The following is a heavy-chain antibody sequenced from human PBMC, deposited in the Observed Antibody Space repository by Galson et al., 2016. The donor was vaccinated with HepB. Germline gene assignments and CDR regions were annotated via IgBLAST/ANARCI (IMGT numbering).Heavy chain of an antibody. V-gene: IGHV1-46*01. J-gene: IGHJ4*02. Sequence: SVKVSCKASGYTFTSYYLHWVRQAPGQGLEWMGIINSSGGNTRYARKFQGRVTMTRDTSTSTVTMELSSLRSEDTAVYYCARDQSRFKTYSDFWSGEVGPSPGYYFDYWGQGTLVTVSS. CDR1: GYTFTSYY. D-gene: IGHD3-3*01. CDR3: ARDQSRFKTYSDFWSGEVGPSPGYYFDY. CDR2: INSSGGNT.